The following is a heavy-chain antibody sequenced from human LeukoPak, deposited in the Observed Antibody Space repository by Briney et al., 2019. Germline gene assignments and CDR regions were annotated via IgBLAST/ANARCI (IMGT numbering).Heavy chain of an antibody. CDR1: GFTFSDYY. CDR2: ISSGGSPI. V-gene: IGHV3-11*01. CDR3: ASGRGSGWFDP. D-gene: IGHD3-10*01. Sequence: PGGSLRLSCAGSGFTFSDYYMSWIRQAPGKGLEWVSYISSGGSPIYYADSVKGRFTISRDNARNSLYLQMNRLRAEDTAVYYCASGRGSGWFDPWGQGTLVTVSS. J-gene: IGHJ5*02.